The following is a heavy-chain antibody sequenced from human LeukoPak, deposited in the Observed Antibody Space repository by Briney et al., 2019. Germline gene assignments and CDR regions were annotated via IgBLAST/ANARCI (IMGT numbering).Heavy chain of an antibody. Sequence: SSETLPLTCAVSGFSVRESNYWGWIRQPPGKGLEWIGNIHYLGNTYYNPSLKNRVTISLDTSRNQFSLKLSSVTAADTAVYYCARVLIVVVTEENDAFDIWGQGTMVTVSS. J-gene: IGHJ3*02. CDR1: GFSVRESNY. V-gene: IGHV4-38-2*01. D-gene: IGHD2-21*02. CDR3: ARVLIVVVTEENDAFDI. CDR2: IHYLGNT.